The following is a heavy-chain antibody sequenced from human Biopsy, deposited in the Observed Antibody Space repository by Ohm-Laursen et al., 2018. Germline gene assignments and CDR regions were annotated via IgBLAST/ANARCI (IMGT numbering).Heavy chain of an antibody. CDR1: GFSFSSYG. D-gene: IGHD2-8*02. Sequence: SLRLSCSASGFSFSSYGMHWVRQAPDKGLEWVAVLWYDGTNKYYADSVKGRFTISRDNSKNSLYLQMNSLRAEDTAVYYCARDSLVGGLSWGQGTLVTVSS. V-gene: IGHV3-33*01. CDR3: ARDSLVGGLS. J-gene: IGHJ5*02. CDR2: LWYDGTNK.